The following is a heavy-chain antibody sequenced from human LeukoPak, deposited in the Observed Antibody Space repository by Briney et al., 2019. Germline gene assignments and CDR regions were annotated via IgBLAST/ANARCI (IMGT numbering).Heavy chain of an antibody. J-gene: IGHJ4*02. CDR3: AANPYSSGWYWVY. CDR1: GYTFTSYA. V-gene: IGHV1-18*01. CDR2: ISAYNGNT. Sequence: ASVKVSCKASGYTFTSYAMNWVRQAPGQGLEWMGWISAYNGNTNYAQKLQGRVTMTTDTSTNTAYMELRSLRFDDTAMYYCAANPYSSGWYWVYWGQGTLVTVSS. D-gene: IGHD6-19*01.